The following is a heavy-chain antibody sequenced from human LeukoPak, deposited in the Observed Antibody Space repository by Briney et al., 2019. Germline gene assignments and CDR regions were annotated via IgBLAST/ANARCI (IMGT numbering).Heavy chain of an antibody. CDR1: GGSISRTNW. J-gene: IGHJ5*02. CDR3: ARDWDGRDSDRSGYYPRWFDP. Sequence: SGTLSLTCAVSGGSISRTNWWTWVRQPPGKGLEWIGEVYHNGRTNYNPSLQSRITISVDKSKNQFSLNLTSVNAADTAIYYCARDWDGRDSDRSGYYPRWFDPWGQGALVTVSS. D-gene: IGHD3-22*01. V-gene: IGHV4-4*02. CDR2: VYHNGRT.